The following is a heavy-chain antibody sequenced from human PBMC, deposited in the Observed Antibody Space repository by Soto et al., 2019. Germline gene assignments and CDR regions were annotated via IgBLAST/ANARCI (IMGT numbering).Heavy chain of an antibody. CDR3: AREYSSGWYYFDY. D-gene: IGHD6-19*01. Sequence: ETLSLTCTASGGSISSYYWSWIRQPPGKGLEWIGYIYYSGSTNYNPSLKSRVTISVDTSKNQFSLKLSSVTAADTAVYYCAREYSSGWYYFDYWGQGTLVTVSS. V-gene: IGHV4-59*01. CDR1: GGSISSYY. CDR2: IYYSGST. J-gene: IGHJ4*02.